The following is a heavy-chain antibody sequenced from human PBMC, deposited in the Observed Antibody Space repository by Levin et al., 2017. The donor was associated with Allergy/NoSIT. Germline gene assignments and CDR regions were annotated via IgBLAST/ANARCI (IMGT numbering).Heavy chain of an antibody. CDR2: IFYSGGT. CDR1: GGSISSSYYF. J-gene: IGHJ6*02. Sequence: PSETLSLTCTVSGGSISSSYYFWSWIRQPPGTGLEWIGNIFYSGGTYYSPSLKSRVTISVDTSKNQFSLKLSSVTAADTAVYYCARHKRPVVPTADYGMDVWGQGTTVTVSS. D-gene: IGHD2-2*01. V-gene: IGHV4-39*01. CDR3: ARHKRPVVPTADYGMDV.